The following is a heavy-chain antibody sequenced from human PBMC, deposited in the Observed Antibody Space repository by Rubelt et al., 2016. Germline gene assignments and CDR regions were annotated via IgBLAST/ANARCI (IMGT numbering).Heavy chain of an antibody. CDR3: AREDDTGIAIGY. CDR1: GDSVSSNSAA. Sequence: QVQLQQSGPGLVKPSQTLSLTCAISGDSVSSNSAAWNWIRQSPSRGPEWLGRTYYRPKWKNDYDVSVESRITINPDTSKNQLSVQLISVTPEDTAVYYCAREDDTGIAIGYWGQGTLVTVSS. D-gene: IGHD2-21*01. V-gene: IGHV6-1*01. CDR2: TYYRPKWKN. J-gene: IGHJ4*02.